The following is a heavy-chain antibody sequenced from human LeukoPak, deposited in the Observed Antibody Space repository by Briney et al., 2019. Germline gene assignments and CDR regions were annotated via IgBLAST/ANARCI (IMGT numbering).Heavy chain of an antibody. V-gene: IGHV5-51*01. CDR1: AYIFTSYW. CDR2: IYPGDSDT. Sequence: GGSLKISCKGSAYIFTSYWIGWVRQMPGKGLEWMGIIYPGDSDTRYSPSFQGQVTISADKSISTAYLQWSSLKASDTAMYYCARLSSSSSLASDAFDIWGQGTMATVSS. CDR3: ARLSSSSSLASDAFDI. J-gene: IGHJ3*02. D-gene: IGHD6-6*01.